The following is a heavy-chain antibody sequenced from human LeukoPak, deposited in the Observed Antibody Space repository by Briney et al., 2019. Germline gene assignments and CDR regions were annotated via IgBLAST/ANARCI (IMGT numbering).Heavy chain of an antibody. D-gene: IGHD3-22*01. Sequence: GASVKVSCKASGYTFTAYYMHWVRQAPGQGLEWMGWINPNSGGTNYAQKFQGRVTMTRDTSISTAYMELSRLSSDDTAVYYCAKDGYYYDSSGYYPDSWGQGTLVTVSS. V-gene: IGHV1-2*02. J-gene: IGHJ5*01. CDR1: GYTFTAYY. CDR2: INPNSGGT. CDR3: AKDGYYYDSSGYYPDS.